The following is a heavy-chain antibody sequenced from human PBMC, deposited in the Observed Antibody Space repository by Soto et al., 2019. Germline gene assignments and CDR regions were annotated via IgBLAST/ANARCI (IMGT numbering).Heavy chain of an antibody. J-gene: IGHJ3*02. V-gene: IGHV3-15*01. Sequence: GGSLRLSCAASGFTFSNAWMSWVRQAPGKGLEWVGRIKSKTDGGTTDYAAPVKGRFTISRDDSKNTLYLQMNSLKTEDTAVYYCTTGIEQWLVQDAFDIWGQGTMVTVSS. CDR1: GFTFSNAW. D-gene: IGHD6-19*01. CDR3: TTGIEQWLVQDAFDI. CDR2: IKSKTDGGTT.